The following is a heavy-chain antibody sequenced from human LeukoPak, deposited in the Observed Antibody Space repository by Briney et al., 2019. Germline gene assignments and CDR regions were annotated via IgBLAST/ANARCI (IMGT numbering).Heavy chain of an antibody. CDR1: GFTFSSYS. CDR2: ISSSSTI. CDR3: ARAFGYSYGYAFDY. J-gene: IGHJ4*02. Sequence: PGGSLRLSCAASGFTFSSYSMNWVRQAPGKGLEWISYISSSSTIYFADSVKGRFTISRDNAKNSLYLQMNSLRDEDTAVYYCARAFGYSYGYAFDYWGQGTLVTVSS. V-gene: IGHV3-48*02. D-gene: IGHD5-18*01.